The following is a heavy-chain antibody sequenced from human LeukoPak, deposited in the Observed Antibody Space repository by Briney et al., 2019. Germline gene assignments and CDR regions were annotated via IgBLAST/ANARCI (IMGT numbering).Heavy chain of an antibody. D-gene: IGHD6-13*01. J-gene: IGHJ3*02. CDR2: IYYSGST. CDR3: ARHLSYSSSWYTAWAFDI. Sequence: PSETLSLTCTVSGGSISSSSYYWGWIRQPPGKGLEWIGYIYYSGSTNYNPSLKSRVTISVDTSKNQFSLKLSSVTAADTAVYYCARHLSYSSSWYTAWAFDIWGQGTMVTVSS. V-gene: IGHV4-61*05. CDR1: GGSISSSSYY.